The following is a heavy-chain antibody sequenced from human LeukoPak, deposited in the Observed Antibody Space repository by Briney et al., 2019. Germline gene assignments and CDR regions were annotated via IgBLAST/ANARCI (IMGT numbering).Heavy chain of an antibody. CDR3: AKDLSSAITSALVLDV. Sequence: PGGSLRLSCAASGFTFDDYAMHWVRQAPGKGLEWVSGITWNRDNIGYGDSVKGRFTISRDNVKNALYLQMNSLRPEDTALYYCAKDLSSAITSALVLDVWGQGTTVTVSS. CDR1: GFTFDDYA. CDR2: ITWNRDNI. J-gene: IGHJ6*02. V-gene: IGHV3-9*01. D-gene: IGHD3-22*01.